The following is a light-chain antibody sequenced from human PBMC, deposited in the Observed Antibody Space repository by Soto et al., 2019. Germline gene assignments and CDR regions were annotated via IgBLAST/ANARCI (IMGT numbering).Light chain of an antibody. CDR3: QSYDSSLSGWV. V-gene: IGLV1-47*01. J-gene: IGLJ3*02. CDR2: RNN. Sequence: QSVLTQPPSASGTPGQRVTISCSGSSSNIGSHYVYWYQQLPGTAPKILIYRNNQRPSGVPDRFSDSKSGTSASLAISGLQAEDEADYYCQSYDSSLSGWVFGGGTQLTVL. CDR1: SSNIGSHY.